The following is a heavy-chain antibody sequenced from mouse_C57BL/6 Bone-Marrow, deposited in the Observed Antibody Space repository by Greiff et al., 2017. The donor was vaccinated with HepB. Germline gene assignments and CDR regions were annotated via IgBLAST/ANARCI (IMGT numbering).Heavy chain of an antibody. D-gene: IGHD2-10*02. J-gene: IGHJ3*01. Sequence: VQLQQPGAELVKPGASVKLSCKASGYTFTSYWMHWVKQRPGRGLEWIGRIDPNSGGTKYNEKFKSKATLTVDKPSSTAYMQLSSLTSEDSAVYDCARWGYGNYSAWFAYWGQGTLVTVSA. CDR3: ARWGYGNYSAWFAY. CDR1: GYTFTSYW. V-gene: IGHV1-72*01. CDR2: IDPNSGGT.